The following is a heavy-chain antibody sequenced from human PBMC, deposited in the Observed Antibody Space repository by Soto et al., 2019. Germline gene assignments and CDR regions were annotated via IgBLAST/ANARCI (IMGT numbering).Heavy chain of an antibody. J-gene: IGHJ4*02. V-gene: IGHV3-21*01. CDR2: ISDSSTYI. CDR3: VNFGRLLN. Sequence: GGSLRLSCAASGFTFSAYSMNWVRQAPGKGLEWVSYISDSSTYIYYADSVKGRFTISRANAENSLYLQMNSLRAEDTAEYYCVNFGRLLNWGQGTLVTVSS. D-gene: IGHD3-16*01. CDR1: GFTFSAYS.